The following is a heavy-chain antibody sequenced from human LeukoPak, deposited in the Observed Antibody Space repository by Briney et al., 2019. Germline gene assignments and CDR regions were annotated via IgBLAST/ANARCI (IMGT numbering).Heavy chain of an antibody. Sequence: PGGSLRLSCVASGFTFSDYYMSWIRQAPGKGPEWVANIKQDGSEKYYVDSVKGRFTISRDNAKNSLDLQMNDLRAEDTAVYYCARDRAVMVTPGYFQHWGQGTLVTVSS. CDR2: IKQDGSEK. V-gene: IGHV3-7*01. CDR3: ARDRAVMVTPGYFQH. J-gene: IGHJ1*01. CDR1: GFTFSDYY. D-gene: IGHD4-23*01.